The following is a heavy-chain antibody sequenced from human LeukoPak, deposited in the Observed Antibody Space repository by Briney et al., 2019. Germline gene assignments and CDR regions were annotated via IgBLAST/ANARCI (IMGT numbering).Heavy chain of an antibody. CDR2: MNPNSGNT. V-gene: IGHV1-8*03. CDR3: ARGPIVGATGYYMDV. Sequence: GASVKVSCKASGYTFTSYDINWVRQATGQGLEWMGWMNPNSGNTGYAQKFQGRVTITRNTSISTAYMELSSLRSEDTAVYYCARGPIVGATGYYMDVWGKGTTVTVSS. CDR1: GYTFTSYD. D-gene: IGHD1-26*01. J-gene: IGHJ6*03.